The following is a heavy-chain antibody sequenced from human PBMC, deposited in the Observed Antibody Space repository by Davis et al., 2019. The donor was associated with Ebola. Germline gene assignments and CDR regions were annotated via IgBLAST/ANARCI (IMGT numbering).Heavy chain of an antibody. Sequence: MPLETLSLTCAVYGGSFSGYYWSWIRQPPGKGLEWIGEINHSGSTNYNPSLKSRVTISVDKSKNQFSLKLSSVTAADTAVYYCARVTAAAGHFDYWGQGTLVTVSS. J-gene: IGHJ4*02. D-gene: IGHD6-13*01. CDR2: INHSGST. CDR1: GGSFSGYY. CDR3: ARVTAAAGHFDY. V-gene: IGHV4-34*01.